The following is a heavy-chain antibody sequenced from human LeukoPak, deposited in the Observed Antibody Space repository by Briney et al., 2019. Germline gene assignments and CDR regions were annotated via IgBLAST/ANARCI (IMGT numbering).Heavy chain of an antibody. J-gene: IGHJ4*02. CDR2: IKKTGSET. D-gene: IGHD2-15*01. CDR3: AREDGYCSGGDCYSYFDS. CDR1: GFTFSHYW. V-gene: IGHV3-7*01. Sequence: GGSLRLSCAASGFTFSHYWMSWVRQAPGKGLEWVAYIKKTGSETYYVDSVKGRFTITRDNTRISLFLQMYNLRVEDTAVYFCAREDGYCSGGDCYSYFDSWGQGTLVTVSS.